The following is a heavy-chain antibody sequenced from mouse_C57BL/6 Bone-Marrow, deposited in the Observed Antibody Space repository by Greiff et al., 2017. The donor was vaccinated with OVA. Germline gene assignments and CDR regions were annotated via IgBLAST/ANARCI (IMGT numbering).Heavy chain of an antibody. D-gene: IGHD1-1*02. CDR2: ISDGGSYT. J-gene: IGHJ1*03. CDR1: GFTFSSYA. CDR3: ARGVGYWYFDV. Sequence: EVHLVESGGGLVKPGGSLKLSCAASGFTFSSYAMSWVRQTPEKRLEWVATISDGGSYTYYPDNVKGRFTISRDNAKNNLYLQMSHLKSEDTAMYYCARGVGYWYFDVWGTGTTVTVSS. V-gene: IGHV5-4*01.